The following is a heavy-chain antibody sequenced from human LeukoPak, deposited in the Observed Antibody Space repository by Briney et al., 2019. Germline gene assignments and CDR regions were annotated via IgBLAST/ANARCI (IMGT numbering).Heavy chain of an antibody. D-gene: IGHD6-13*01. Sequence: SETLSLTCAVYGASFSGHYWSWIRQPPGKGLEWIGEINHSGSTNYNPSLKSRVTISVDTSKNQFSLKLSSVTAADTAVYYCARGLPRGGSSWSRHYFDYWGQGTLVTVSS. J-gene: IGHJ4*02. CDR1: GASFSGHY. V-gene: IGHV4-34*01. CDR2: INHSGST. CDR3: ARGLPRGGSSWSRHYFDY.